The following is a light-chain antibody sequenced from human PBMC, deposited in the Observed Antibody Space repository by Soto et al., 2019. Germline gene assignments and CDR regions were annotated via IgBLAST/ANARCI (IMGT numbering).Light chain of an antibody. CDR3: QQRSSWPPKT. CDR1: QRIGSN. CDR2: GAS. J-gene: IGKJ5*01. V-gene: IGKV3D-20*02. Sequence: EIVLTQSPGTLSLSPGERATLSCRASQRIGSNYMAWYQQKPGHAPRLLSYGASTRATGIPARFSGSGSGTDFTLTISSLEPEDFAVYYCQQRSSWPPKTFGQGTGLEI.